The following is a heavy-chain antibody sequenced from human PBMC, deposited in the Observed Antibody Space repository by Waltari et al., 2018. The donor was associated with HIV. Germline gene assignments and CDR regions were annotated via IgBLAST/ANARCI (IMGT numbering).Heavy chain of an antibody. J-gene: IGHJ3*02. CDR2: IYYSGST. V-gene: IGHV4-59*01. CDR1: GGSTSSYY. CDR3: ARGARVGDAFDI. Sequence: QVQLQESGPGLVKPSETLSLPRTVSGGSTSSYYWTWIRQPPGKGLEWIGYIYYSGSTNYNPSLKSRVTISVDTSKNQFSLKLSSVTAADTAVYYCARGARVGDAFDIWGQGTMVTVSS.